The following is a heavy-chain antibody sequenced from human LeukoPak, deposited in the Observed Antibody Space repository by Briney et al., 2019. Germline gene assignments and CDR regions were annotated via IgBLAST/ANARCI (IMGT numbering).Heavy chain of an antibody. CDR1: GGSFSGYL. Sequence: SETLSLTCAVPGGSFSGYLWSWLRQPPGKGLEWVGEINYNGEITNYNPSLKSRVTISVDTSKDQFSLKLTSVTAADTAVYYCXXIAYYDSSGYYEEGHYFDYWGQGTLVTVSS. CDR3: XXIAYYDSSGYYEEGHYFDY. CDR2: INYNGEIT. D-gene: IGHD3-22*01. J-gene: IGHJ4*02. V-gene: IGHV4-34*01.